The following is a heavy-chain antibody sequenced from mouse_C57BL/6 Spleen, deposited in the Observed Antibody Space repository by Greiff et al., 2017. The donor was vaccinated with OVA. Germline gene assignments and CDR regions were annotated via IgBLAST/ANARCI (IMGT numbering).Heavy chain of an antibody. V-gene: IGHV1-80*01. J-gene: IGHJ4*01. Sequence: QVQLQQSGAELVKPGASVKISCKASGYAFSSYWMNWVKQRPGKGLEWIGQIYPGDGDTNYNGKFKGKATLTADKSSSTAYTQLSSMASEDSAVYVCARAGKDYAMDYWGQGTSVTVSS. CDR1: GYAFSSYW. CDR2: IYPGDGDT. CDR3: ARAGKDYAMDY.